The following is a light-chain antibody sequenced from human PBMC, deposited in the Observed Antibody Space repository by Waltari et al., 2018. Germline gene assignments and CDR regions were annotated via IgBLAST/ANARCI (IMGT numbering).Light chain of an antibody. CDR1: SGINVDTYR. CDR2: YKSDSDK. V-gene: IGLV5-45*03. J-gene: IGLJ3*02. Sequence: QAVLTQPSSLSASPGSSASLTCTLRSGINVDTYRIYWYQQKPGSPPQFLLKYKSDSDKQQGSGGPSRFFGSKDASANAGILLFAGLQSEDEADYYCLIWHSSAWVFGGGTKLTVL. CDR3: LIWHSSAWV.